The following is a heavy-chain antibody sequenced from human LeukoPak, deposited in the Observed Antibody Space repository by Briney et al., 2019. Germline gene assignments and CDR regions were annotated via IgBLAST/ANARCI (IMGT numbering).Heavy chain of an antibody. V-gene: IGHV1-2*02. Sequence: ASVKVACKASVYTFTAYYMHWVRQAPGLGLEWMGWINPNSGDTKYAQKFQGRVTMTRDTSISTAYMDLSSLRSDDTAVYYCARDGTTVVGATIPFDYWGQGTLVTVSS. CDR3: ARDGTTVVGATIPFDY. CDR2: INPNSGDT. D-gene: IGHD1-26*01. J-gene: IGHJ4*02. CDR1: VYTFTAYY.